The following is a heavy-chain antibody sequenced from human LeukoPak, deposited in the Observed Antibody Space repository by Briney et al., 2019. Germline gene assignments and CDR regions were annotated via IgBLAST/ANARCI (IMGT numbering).Heavy chain of an antibody. D-gene: IGHD6-19*01. CDR3: ARGVRIAVADPHLDY. V-gene: IGHV4-39*07. J-gene: IGHJ4*02. CDR1: GGSISGSRYY. Sequence: SETLSLTCTVSGGSISGSRYYWGWIRQPPGEGLEWIGEINHSGSTNYNPSLKSRVTISVDTSKKQFSLRLSSVTAADTAVYFCARGVRIAVADPHLDYWGQGTLVTVSS. CDR2: INHSGST.